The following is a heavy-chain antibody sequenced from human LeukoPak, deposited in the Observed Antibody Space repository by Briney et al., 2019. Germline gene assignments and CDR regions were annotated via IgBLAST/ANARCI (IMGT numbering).Heavy chain of an antibody. CDR1: GGTFSGYV. J-gene: IGHJ4*02. Sequence: SVKVSCKASGGTFSGYVISWVRQAPGQGLEWMGGIIPMLNKANYAQKFQGRVTVTTDESMSTANMELRSLRSEDTAIYYCARCSSGGCFFDFWAQGTLVTVSS. V-gene: IGHV1-69*05. CDR3: ARCSSGGCFFDF. D-gene: IGHD2-15*01. CDR2: IIPMLNKA.